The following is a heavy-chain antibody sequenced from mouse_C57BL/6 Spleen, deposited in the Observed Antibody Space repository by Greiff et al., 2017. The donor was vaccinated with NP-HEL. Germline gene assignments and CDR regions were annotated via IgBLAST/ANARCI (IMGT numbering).Heavy chain of an antibody. V-gene: IGHV14-4*01. CDR3: TTSNYEGYFDY. CDR1: GFNIKDDY. CDR2: IDPENGDT. D-gene: IGHD2-5*01. J-gene: IGHJ2*01. Sequence: VQLQQSGAELVRPGASVKLSCTASGFNIKDDYMHWVKQRPEQGLEWIGWIDPENGDTEYASKFQGKATITADTSSNTAYLQLSSLTSEDTAVYYCTTSNYEGYFDYWGQGTTLTVSS.